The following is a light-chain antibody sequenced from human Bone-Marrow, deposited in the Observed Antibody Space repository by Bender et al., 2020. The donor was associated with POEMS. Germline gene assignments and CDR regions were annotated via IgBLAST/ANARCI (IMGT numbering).Light chain of an antibody. CDR1: DSNFGGNN. Sequence: QSVLTQPPSASGTPGQSVIISCSGTDSNFGGNNVNWYQQLPGTAPKLLIHSDNLRPSGIPERFSGSFSGNTATLTISGTQAMDEADYYCQTWDSYTVVFGGGTKLAVL. V-gene: IGLV1-44*01. CDR2: SDN. J-gene: IGLJ2*01. CDR3: QTWDSYTVV.